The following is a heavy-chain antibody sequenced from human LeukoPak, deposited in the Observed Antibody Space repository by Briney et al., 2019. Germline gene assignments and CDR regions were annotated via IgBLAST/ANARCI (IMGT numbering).Heavy chain of an antibody. CDR2: INHSGST. Sequence: SETLSLTCAVCGGSFSGYYWSWIRQPPGKGLEWIGEINHSGSTNYNPSLKSRVTISVDTSKNQFSLKLSSVTAADTAVYYCARVGYYDSSGSNGDYWGQGTLVTVSS. V-gene: IGHV4-34*01. CDR3: ARVGYYDSSGSNGDY. J-gene: IGHJ4*02. D-gene: IGHD3-22*01. CDR1: GGSFSGYY.